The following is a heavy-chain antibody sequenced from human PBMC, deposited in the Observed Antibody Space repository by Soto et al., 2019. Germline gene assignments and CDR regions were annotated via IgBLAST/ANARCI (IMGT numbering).Heavy chain of an antibody. V-gene: IGHV3-11*01. J-gene: IGHJ4*02. CDR2: ISGTGVTI. CDR3: ARDAGRDGYTFNY. Sequence: GGSLRLSCAASGFTFSDYYMTWIRQAPGKGLEWVAYISGTGVTIKYEDSVKGRFTISRDDAKNSLFLQMNSLRAEDTAVYYCARDAGRDGYTFNYWGQGAQVTVSS. CDR1: GFTFSDYY. D-gene: IGHD5-12*01.